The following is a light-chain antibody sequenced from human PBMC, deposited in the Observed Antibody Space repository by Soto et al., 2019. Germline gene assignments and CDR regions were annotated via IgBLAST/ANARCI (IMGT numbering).Light chain of an antibody. V-gene: IGKV1-39*01. CDR2: SAS. CDR1: QSISSY. CDR3: QQSYTTPIT. J-gene: IGKJ5*01. Sequence: DIQMTQSPSSVSASVGDRVTITCRASQSISSYLNWYQQKAAKAPKLLIYSASSLQSGVPSRFSGSGSGTDFTLTISSLQPEDFATYFCQQSYTTPITFGQGTRLEIK.